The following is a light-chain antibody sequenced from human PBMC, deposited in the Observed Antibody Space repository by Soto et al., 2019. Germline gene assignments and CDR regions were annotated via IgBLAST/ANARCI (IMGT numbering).Light chain of an antibody. Sequence: QSVLTQPPSASGSPGQSVTISCPGTSSDVGGYNYVSWYQQHPGKAPKLLIYEVSKRPSGVPDRFSGSKSGNTASLTVSGLKAEDEADYYCSSYAGSNNFGVVFGGGTKLTVL. CDR1: SSDVGGYNY. V-gene: IGLV2-8*01. J-gene: IGLJ2*01. CDR3: SSYAGSNNFGVV. CDR2: EVS.